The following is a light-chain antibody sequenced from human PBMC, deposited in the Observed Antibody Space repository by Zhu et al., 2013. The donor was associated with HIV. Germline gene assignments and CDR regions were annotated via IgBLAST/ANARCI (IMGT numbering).Light chain of an antibody. Sequence: EIEMTQSPATLSVSPGERVTLSCRATQSVSTKVAWYQQIPGQPPRLLIYGASTRAAGVPARFSGAGSGTEFTLIISRLQSEDSAFYSCQQYDDWSHITFGPGTKVD. CDR2: GAS. J-gene: IGKJ3*01. V-gene: IGKV3-15*01. CDR3: QQYDDWSHIT. CDR1: QSVSTK.